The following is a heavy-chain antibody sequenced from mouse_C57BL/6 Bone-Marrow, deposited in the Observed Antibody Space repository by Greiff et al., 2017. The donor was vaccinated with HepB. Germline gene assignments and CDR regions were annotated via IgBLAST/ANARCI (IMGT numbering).Heavy chain of an antibody. CDR2: ISNGGGST. Sequence: EVQLMESGGGLVQPGGSLKLSCAASGFTFSDYYMYWVRQTPEKRLEWVAYISNGGGSTYYPDTVKGRFTISRDNAKNTLYLQMSRLKSEDTAMYYCARHSFYAMDYWGQGTSVTVSS. CDR3: ARHSFYAMDY. V-gene: IGHV5-12*01. CDR1: GFTFSDYY. J-gene: IGHJ4*01.